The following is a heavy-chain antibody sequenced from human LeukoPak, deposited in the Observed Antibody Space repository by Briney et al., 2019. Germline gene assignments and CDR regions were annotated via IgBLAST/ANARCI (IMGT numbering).Heavy chain of an antibody. J-gene: IGHJ4*02. V-gene: IGHV1-2*02. CDR2: INPNSGGT. CDR1: GYTFTGYY. Sequence: GASVKVSCKASGYTFTGYYMHWVRRAPGQGLEWMGWINPNSGGTNYAQKFQGRVTMTRDTSISTAYMELSRLRSDDTAVYYCALVYSSGWIDLGDWGQGTLVTVSS. D-gene: IGHD6-19*01. CDR3: ALVYSSGWIDLGD.